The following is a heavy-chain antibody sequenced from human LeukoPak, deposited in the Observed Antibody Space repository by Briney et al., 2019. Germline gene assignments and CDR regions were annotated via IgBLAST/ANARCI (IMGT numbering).Heavy chain of an antibody. V-gene: IGHV4-38-2*02. CDR1: GYSISSGYY. CDR3: ARHGGYLGFLWSRVGFDY. J-gene: IGHJ4*02. Sequence: PSETLSLTCTVSGYSISSGYYWGWIRQPPGKGLEWTGSINHSGSTNYNPSLKSRVTISVDTSKNQFSLKLSSVTAADTAVYYCARHGGYLGFLWSRVGFDYWGQGTLVTVSS. D-gene: IGHD2/OR15-2a*01. CDR2: INHSGST.